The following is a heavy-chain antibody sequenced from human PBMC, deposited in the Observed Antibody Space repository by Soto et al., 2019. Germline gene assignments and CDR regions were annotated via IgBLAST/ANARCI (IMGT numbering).Heavy chain of an antibody. CDR1: GFSFSSYA. Sequence: EVHLLESGGGLVQPGGSLRLSCAAAGFSFSSYAMSWVRQAPGKGLEWVSSISGSGCSTYDADSVKGRFTISRNNSKNTLYQQVPSLRVEDEAVHYCTKAPANIVVVIAAAYYWGRGTLVTVS. CDR2: ISGSGCST. J-gene: IGHJ4*02. D-gene: IGHD2-21*01. CDR3: TKAPANIVVVIAAAYY. V-gene: IGHV3-23*01.